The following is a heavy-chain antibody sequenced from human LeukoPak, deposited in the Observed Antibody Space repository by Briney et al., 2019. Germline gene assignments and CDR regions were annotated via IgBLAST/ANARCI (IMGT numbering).Heavy chain of an antibody. V-gene: IGHV1-2*02. Sequence: ASVKVSCKASGYTFTGYYMHWVRQAPGQGLEWMGWINPNSGGTNYAQKLQGRVTMTRDTSISTAYMELSRLRSDDTAVYYCASLSYSNYRYYFDYWGQGTLVTVSS. CDR3: ASLSYSNYRYYFDY. CDR1: GYTFTGYY. J-gene: IGHJ4*02. D-gene: IGHD4-11*01. CDR2: INPNSGGT.